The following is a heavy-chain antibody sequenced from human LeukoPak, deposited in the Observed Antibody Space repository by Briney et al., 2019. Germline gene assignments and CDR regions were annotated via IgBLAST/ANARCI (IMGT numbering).Heavy chain of an antibody. CDR1: DYSITSGYY. Sequence: KPSETLSLTCTVSDYSITSGYYWGWIRQSPGKGLEWIASIYHSGSPYYNPSLKSRVTMLVDTSKNQFSLKLKSVTAADTAVYYCARDRSKWFDPWGQGTLVTVTS. V-gene: IGHV4-38-2*02. CDR3: ARDRSKWFDP. CDR2: IYHSGSP. J-gene: IGHJ5*02.